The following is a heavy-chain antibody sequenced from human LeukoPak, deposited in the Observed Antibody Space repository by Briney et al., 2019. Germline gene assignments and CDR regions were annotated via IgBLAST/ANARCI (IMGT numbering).Heavy chain of an antibody. V-gene: IGHV3-48*02. J-gene: IGHJ4*02. Sequence: GSLRLSCAASGFTFSSYSMNWVRQAPGKGLEWVSYISSSSSTMYYADSVKGRFTISRDNAKNSLYLQMNSLRDEDTAVYYCARDAANYYGSGSYYTDGGQGTLVTVSS. CDR1: GFTFSSYS. CDR3: ARDAANYYGSGSYYTD. D-gene: IGHD3-10*01. CDR2: ISSSSSTM.